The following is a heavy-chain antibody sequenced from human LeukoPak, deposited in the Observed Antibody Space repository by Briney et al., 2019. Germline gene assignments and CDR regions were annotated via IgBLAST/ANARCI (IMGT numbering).Heavy chain of an antibody. D-gene: IGHD2-15*01. CDR3: AKDSTSYCSGGSCSN. Sequence: GGSLRLSCAASGFTFSSYGMHWVRQAPGKGLEWVAFIRYDGSNKYYADSVKGRFTISRDNSKNTLYLQMNSLRAEDTALYYCAKDSTSYCSGGSCSNWGQGTLVTVSS. CDR2: IRYDGSNK. CDR1: GFTFSSYG. J-gene: IGHJ4*02. V-gene: IGHV3-30*02.